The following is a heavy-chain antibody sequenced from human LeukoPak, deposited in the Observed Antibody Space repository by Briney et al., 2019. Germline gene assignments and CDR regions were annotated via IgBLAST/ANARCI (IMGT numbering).Heavy chain of an antibody. V-gene: IGHV1-2*06. CDR3: ARDKPYYYDSRDY. CDR2: INPNSGGT. J-gene: IGHJ4*02. Sequence: GASVKVSCKASGYAFTGYYMHWVRQAPGQGLEWMGRINPNSGGTNYAQKFQGRVTMTRDTSISTAYMELSRLRSDDMAVYYCARDKPYYYDSRDYWGQGTLVTVSS. CDR1: GYAFTGYY. D-gene: IGHD3-22*01.